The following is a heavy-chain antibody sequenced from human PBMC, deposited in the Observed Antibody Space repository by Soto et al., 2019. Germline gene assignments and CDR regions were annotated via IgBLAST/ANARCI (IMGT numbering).Heavy chain of an antibody. CDR3: ARGRVRKDGSRNGYLYYMDV. D-gene: IGHD5-18*01. Sequence: SETLSLTCAVYGGSFSGYYWSWIRQPPGKGLEWIGEINHSGSTNYNPSLKSRVTISVDTSKNQFSLKLSSVTAADTAVYYCARGRVRKDGSRNGYLYYMDVRGKGIKVTVCS. V-gene: IGHV4-34*01. J-gene: IGHJ6*03. CDR1: GGSFSGYY. CDR2: INHSGST.